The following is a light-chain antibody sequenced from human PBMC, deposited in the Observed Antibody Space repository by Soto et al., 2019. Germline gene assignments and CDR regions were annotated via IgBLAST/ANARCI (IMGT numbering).Light chain of an antibody. CDR2: SAS. CDR1: QSVSSTY. V-gene: IGKV3-20*01. Sequence: EIALTQSPGTLSLSPGERATLSCRASQSVSSTYLAWYQQKPGQAPRLLIYSASSRATGIPDRFRGSGSATAFTLTISRMEPEEFAVYDCQHYVRSPRTFGRGTKVEIK. CDR3: QHYVRSPRT. J-gene: IGKJ1*01.